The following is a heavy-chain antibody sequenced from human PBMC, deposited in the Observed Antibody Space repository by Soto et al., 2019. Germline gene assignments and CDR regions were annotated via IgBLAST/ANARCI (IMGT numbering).Heavy chain of an antibody. CDR3: ARGGHIAVVTASFDY. CDR1: GYTFNTYY. D-gene: IGHD2-21*02. J-gene: IGHJ4*02. Sequence: QVQLVQSGAEVKKPGASVKVSCKPSGYTFNTYYLHWVRQAPGQALEWMGVIHPSGGGTTYAQKFLGRVIVTRDRSTSRVFMELRSLRFDDTAVYYCARGGHIAVVTASFDYWGQGTLGTVSS. V-gene: IGHV1-46*02. CDR2: IHPSGGGT.